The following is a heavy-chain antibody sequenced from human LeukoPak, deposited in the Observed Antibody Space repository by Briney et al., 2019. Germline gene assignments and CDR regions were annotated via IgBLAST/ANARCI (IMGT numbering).Heavy chain of an antibody. J-gene: IGHJ4*02. CDR1: GFTFSSYT. V-gene: IGHV3-21*01. Sequence: GGSLRLSCAASGFTFSSYTMNWVRQAPGKGLEWVSSITSSSSHIYYADSVKGRFTISRDNAKNSLFLQMNSLRAEDTAVDYCARLRGYYFDYWGQGTLVTVSS. D-gene: IGHD3-22*01. CDR3: ARLRGYYFDY. CDR2: ITSSSSHI.